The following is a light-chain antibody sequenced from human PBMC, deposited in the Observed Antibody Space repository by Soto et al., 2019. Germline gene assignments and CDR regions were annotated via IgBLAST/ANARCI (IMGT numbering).Light chain of an antibody. V-gene: IGKV1-16*01. J-gene: IGKJ1*01. CDR3: QQYESYSPWT. CDR2: AAS. CDR1: QGITNY. Sequence: IQLTQSPSSLSASVGDRVTITFRASQGITNYLAWFQQKPGKAPKLLIYAASTLQSGVPSRYSGSGSGTEFTLTISNLQPDDFATYYCQQYESYSPWTFGQGTKVDIK.